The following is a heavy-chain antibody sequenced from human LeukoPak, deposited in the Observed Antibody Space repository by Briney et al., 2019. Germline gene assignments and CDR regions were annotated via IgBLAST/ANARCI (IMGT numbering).Heavy chain of an antibody. J-gene: IGHJ5*02. CDR2: IWYDGSNK. D-gene: IGHD2-2*02. V-gene: IGHV3-33*01. CDR3: VRDAQLLYGNWFDP. Sequence: GRSLRLSCAASGFTFSSYGMHWVRQAPGKGLEWVAVIWYDGSNKYYADSVKGRFTISRDNSKNTLYLQMNSLRAEDTAVYYCVRDAQLLYGNWFDPWGQGTLVTVSS. CDR1: GFTFSSYG.